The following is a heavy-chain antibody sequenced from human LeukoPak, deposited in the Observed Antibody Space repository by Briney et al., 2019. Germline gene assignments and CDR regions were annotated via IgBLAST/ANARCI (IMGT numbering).Heavy chain of an antibody. CDR2: IKNKTNGGTT. CDR1: GFTFSSYS. J-gene: IGHJ4*02. D-gene: IGHD2-2*01. CDR3: ARGFCGSTNCYQGPFDF. V-gene: IGHV3-15*01. Sequence: GGSLRLSCAASGFTFSSYSMNWVRQAPGKGLEWVGHIKNKTNGGTTDYAAPVKGRFIISRDDSKNTLYLQMNSLRTEDTAVYYCARGFCGSTNCYQGPFDFWGQGTLVTVSS.